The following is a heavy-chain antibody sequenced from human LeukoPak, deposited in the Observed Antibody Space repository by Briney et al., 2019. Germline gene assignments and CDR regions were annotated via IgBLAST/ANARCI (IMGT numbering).Heavy chain of an antibody. CDR2: ISGSGGST. V-gene: IGHV3-23*01. CDR1: GFTFSSYA. Sequence: PGGSLRLSCAASGFTFSSYAMSWVRQAPGKGLEWVSAISGSGGSTYYADSVRGRFTISRDNSMNTLHLQMNSLRAEDTAVYYCASGVLWFGLDWGQGTLVTVSS. CDR3: ASGVLWFGLD. D-gene: IGHD3-10*01. J-gene: IGHJ4*02.